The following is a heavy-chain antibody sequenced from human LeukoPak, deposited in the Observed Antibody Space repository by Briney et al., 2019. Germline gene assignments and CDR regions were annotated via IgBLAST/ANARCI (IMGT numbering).Heavy chain of an antibody. J-gene: IGHJ5*02. Sequence: SETLSLTCTVSGGSISSYYWSWIRQPPGKGLEWIGYIYYSGSTNYNPSLKSRVTISVDTSKNQFSLKLSSVTAADTAVYYCARDVIAVAGYNWFDPWGQGTLVTVSS. D-gene: IGHD6-19*01. CDR1: GGSISSYY. CDR3: ARDVIAVAGYNWFDP. CDR2: IYYSGST. V-gene: IGHV4-59*01.